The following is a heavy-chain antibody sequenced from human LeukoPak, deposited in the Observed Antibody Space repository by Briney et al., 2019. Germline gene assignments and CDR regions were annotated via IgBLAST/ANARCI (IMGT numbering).Heavy chain of an antibody. J-gene: IGHJ3*02. CDR1: GFTFTNYY. CDR2: INPSGHTT. CDR3: ARAGQSSGYYPDAFDI. D-gene: IGHD3-22*01. V-gene: IGHV1-46*01. Sequence: ASVKVSCKASGFTFTNYYMHWVRQAPGQGLEWMGVINPSGHTTNYAQKFQGRVTMTRDTPTSTVYMELRSLRSDDTAVYYCARAGQSSGYYPDAFDIWGQGTMVTVSS.